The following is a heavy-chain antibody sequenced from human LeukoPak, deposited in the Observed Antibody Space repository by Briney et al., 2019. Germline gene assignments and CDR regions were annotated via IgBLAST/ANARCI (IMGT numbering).Heavy chain of an antibody. CDR2: IYTSGST. CDR3: ARDDCSGGSCYRGWFDP. V-gene: IGHV4-4*07. D-gene: IGHD2-15*01. J-gene: IGHJ5*02. CDR1: GGSISSYY. Sequence: SETLSLTCTVSGGSISSYYWSWIRQPARKGLEWIGRIYTSGSTNHNPSLKSRVTMSVDTSKNQFSLKLSSVTAADTAVYYCARDDCSGGSCYRGWFDPWGQGTLVTVSS.